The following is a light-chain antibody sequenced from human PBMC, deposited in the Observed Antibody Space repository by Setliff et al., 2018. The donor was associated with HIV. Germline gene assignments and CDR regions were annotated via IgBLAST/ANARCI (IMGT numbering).Light chain of an antibody. CDR3: CSYAGSGTLYV. V-gene: IGLV2-23*02. CDR1: SSDVGSYKL. J-gene: IGLJ1*01. Sequence: QSALTQPASVSGSPGQSITISCTGTSSDVGSYKLVSWCQQHPGKAPKVMIYEVTKRPSGVSNRFSGSKSANTASLTISGLQAEDEADYYCCSYAGSGTLYVFGTGTKVTVL. CDR2: EVT.